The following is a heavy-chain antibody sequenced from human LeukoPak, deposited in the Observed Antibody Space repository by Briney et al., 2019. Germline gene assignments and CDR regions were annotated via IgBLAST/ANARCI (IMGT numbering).Heavy chain of an antibody. CDR2: INGDGSST. J-gene: IGHJ4*02. CDR3: ARDLVVTSAY. V-gene: IGHV3-74*01. D-gene: IGHD2-2*01. Sequence: GGFLRLSCAASGFTFSSYWMHWVRQAPGKGLVWVSRINGDGSSTTYADSVKGRFTISRDNAKNTLYLQMNGLRAEDTAVYYCARDLVVTSAYWGQGTLVTVSS. CDR1: GFTFSSYW.